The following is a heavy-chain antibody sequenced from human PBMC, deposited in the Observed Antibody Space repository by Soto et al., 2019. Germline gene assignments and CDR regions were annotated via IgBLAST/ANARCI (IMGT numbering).Heavy chain of an antibody. Sequence: SETLSLTCTVSGGSISSGGYYWSWFRQHPGKGLEWIGYIYYSGSTYYNPSLKSRVTISVDTSKNQFSLKLSSVTAADTAVYYCARDQRVVPAAIRYYYYGMDVWGQGTTVT. V-gene: IGHV4-31*03. D-gene: IGHD2-2*02. CDR1: GGSISSGGYY. CDR3: ARDQRVVPAAIRYYYYGMDV. CDR2: IYYSGST. J-gene: IGHJ6*02.